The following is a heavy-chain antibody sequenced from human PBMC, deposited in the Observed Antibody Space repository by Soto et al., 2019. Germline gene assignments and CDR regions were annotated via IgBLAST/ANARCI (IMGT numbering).Heavy chain of an antibody. J-gene: IGHJ4*02. CDR1: GGSFSGYY. Sequence: SETLSLTCAVYGGSFSGYYWSWIRQPPGKGLVWIGEINHSGSTNYNPSLKSRVTISVDTSTSTVYMELSSLRSEDTAVYYCARGPVAGEMSNPRSFYFDYWGQGTLVTVSS. V-gene: IGHV4-34*01. CDR3: ARGPVAGEMSNPRSFYFDY. CDR2: INHSGST. D-gene: IGHD3-16*01.